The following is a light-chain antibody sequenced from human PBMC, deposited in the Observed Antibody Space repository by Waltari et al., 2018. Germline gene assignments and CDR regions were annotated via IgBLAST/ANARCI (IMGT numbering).Light chain of an antibody. V-gene: IGLV1-44*01. J-gene: IGLJ3*02. CDR1: SSNIGSYT. CDR3: AAWDDSLNGWV. CDR2: DNN. Sequence: QSVLTQPPSASGTPGQRVTISCSGSSSNIGSYTVNWYQQLPGTAPKLLIYDNNRRPSGVPDRFSGAKSGTSASLAISGRQSEDEADYYCAAWDDSLNGWVFGGGSKLTVL.